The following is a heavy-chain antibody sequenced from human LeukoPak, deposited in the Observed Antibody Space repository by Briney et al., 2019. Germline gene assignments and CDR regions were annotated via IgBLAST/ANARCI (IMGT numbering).Heavy chain of an antibody. J-gene: IGHJ4*02. CDR3: AIFGDPTFDY. D-gene: IGHD3-3*01. CDR1: GFTFSSYS. Sequence: GGSLRLSCAASGFTFSSYSMNWVRQAPGKGLELISYIDISGSTIYYADSVKGRFTISRDNSKNTLYLQMNSLRAEDTAVYYCAIFGDPTFDYWGQGTLVTVSS. CDR2: IDISGSTI. V-gene: IGHV3-48*01.